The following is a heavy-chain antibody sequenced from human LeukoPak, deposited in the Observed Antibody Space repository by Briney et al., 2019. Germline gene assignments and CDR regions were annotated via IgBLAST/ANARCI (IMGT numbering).Heavy chain of an antibody. Sequence: SVKVSCKASGGTFSSYAISWVRQAPGQGLEWMGRIIPILGIANYAQKFQGRVTITADKSTSTAYMELSSLRSEDTAVYYCAGEQRGYSGYDPYYFDYWGQGTLVTVSS. J-gene: IGHJ4*02. CDR1: GGTFSSYA. D-gene: IGHD5-12*01. CDR2: IIPILGIA. V-gene: IGHV1-69*04. CDR3: AGEQRGYSGYDPYYFDY.